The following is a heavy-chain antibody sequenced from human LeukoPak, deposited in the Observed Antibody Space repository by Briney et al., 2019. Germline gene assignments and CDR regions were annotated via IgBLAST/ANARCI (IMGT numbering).Heavy chain of an antibody. CDR3: AKEDYFNSGSYPGH. CDR2: IIPIFGTA. CDR1: GGTFSSYA. D-gene: IGHD3-10*01. Sequence: GASVKVSCKASGGTFSSYAISWVRQAPGQGLEWMGGIIPIFGTANYAQKFQGRVTIAADESTSTAYMELNSLSAEDTAVYYCAKEDYFNSGSYPGHWGQGTLVTVSS. V-gene: IGHV1-69*01. J-gene: IGHJ4*02.